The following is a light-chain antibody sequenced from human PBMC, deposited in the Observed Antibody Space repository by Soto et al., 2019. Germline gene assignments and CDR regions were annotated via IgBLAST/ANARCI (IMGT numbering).Light chain of an antibody. CDR3: QQRSNWL. CDR2: DAS. CDR1: QSVSSY. Sequence: EIVWTQSPATLSLSPGERATLSCRARQSVSSYLAWYQQKPGQAPRLLIYDASNRATGIPARFSGSGSGTDFTLTISSLEPEDFAVYYCQQRSNWLFGQGTKLEIK. V-gene: IGKV3-11*01. J-gene: IGKJ2*01.